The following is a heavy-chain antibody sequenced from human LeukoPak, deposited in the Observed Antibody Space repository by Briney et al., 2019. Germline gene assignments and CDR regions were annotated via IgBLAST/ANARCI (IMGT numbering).Heavy chain of an antibody. D-gene: IGHD3-22*01. CDR2: ISYDGSNK. CDR1: GFTFSSYG. CDR3: AKDGGYYDSSGYYPHDAFDT. J-gene: IGHJ3*02. V-gene: IGHV3-30*18. Sequence: GGSLRLSCAASGFTFSSYGMHWVRQAPGKGLEWVAVISYDGSNKYYADSVKGRFTIPRDNSKNTLYLQMNSLRAEDTAVYYCAKDGGYYDSSGYYPHDAFDTWGQGTMVTVSS.